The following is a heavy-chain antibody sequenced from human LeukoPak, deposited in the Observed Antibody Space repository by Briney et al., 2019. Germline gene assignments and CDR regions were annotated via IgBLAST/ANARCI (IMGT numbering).Heavy chain of an antibody. D-gene: IGHD3-16*02. CDR1: GGSISSGGYY. V-gene: IGHV4-31*03. J-gene: IGHJ3*02. CDR2: IYYSGST. Sequence: PSETLSLTCTVSGGSISSGGYYWSWIRQHPGKALEWIGYIYYSGSTYYNPSLKSRVTMSVDTSKNQFSLKLSSVTAADTAVYYCARVWRLSAFDIWGQGTMVTVSS. CDR3: ARVWRLSAFDI.